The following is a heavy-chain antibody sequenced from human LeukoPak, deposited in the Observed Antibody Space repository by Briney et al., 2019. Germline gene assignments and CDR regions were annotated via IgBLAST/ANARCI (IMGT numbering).Heavy chain of an antibody. J-gene: IGHJ4*02. CDR2: ISGYNGNT. Sequence: ASVKVSCKASGDTFTSYGINWVRQAPGQGLEWMGWISGYNGNTNYAQKLQGRVTLTTDTSTRAAYMELSSLRSEDTAVYYCARAGGYCGRISCPYYFDYWGQGSLVAVSS. CDR1: GDTFTSYG. D-gene: IGHD2-15*01. V-gene: IGHV1-18*01. CDR3: ARAGGYCGRISCPYYFDY.